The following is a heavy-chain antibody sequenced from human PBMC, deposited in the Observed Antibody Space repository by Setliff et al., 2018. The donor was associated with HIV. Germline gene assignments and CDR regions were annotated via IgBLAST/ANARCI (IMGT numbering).Heavy chain of an antibody. Sequence: GGSLRLSCAASGFTFSSYSMSWVRQTPGRGLEWVTSMDDGRRQTSYMYYGDSMRGRVSISRDYAKNSLYLQMNSLRAEDTAVYYCAKAPSMQYYFDYWGQGTLVTVSS. CDR1: GFTFSSYS. V-gene: IGHV3-21*04. J-gene: IGHJ4*02. D-gene: IGHD2-8*01. CDR2: MDDGRRQTSYM. CDR3: AKAPSMQYYFDY.